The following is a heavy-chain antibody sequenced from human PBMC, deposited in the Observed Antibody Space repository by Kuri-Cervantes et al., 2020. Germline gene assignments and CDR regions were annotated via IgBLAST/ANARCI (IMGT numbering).Heavy chain of an antibody. D-gene: IGHD3-16*01. CDR2: ISTYNGDT. CDR1: GYTFTSYG. V-gene: IGHV1-18*01. CDR3: ARVGAAAVGWYFDL. Sequence: ASVKVSCKASGYTFTSYGISWVRQAPGQGLEWMGWISTYNGDTNYAQKLQGRVTMTTDTSTSTAYMELSSLRSEDTAVYYCARVGAAAVGWYFDLWGRGTLVTVSS. J-gene: IGHJ2*01.